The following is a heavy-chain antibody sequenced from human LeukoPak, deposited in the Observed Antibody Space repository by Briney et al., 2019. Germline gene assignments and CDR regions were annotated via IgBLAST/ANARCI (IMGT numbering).Heavy chain of an antibody. CDR3: PTRPSLVGGIGV. V-gene: IGHV3-53*01. CDR1: GFTVNSNY. D-gene: IGHD1-26*01. Sequence: GGSLRLSCAASGFTVNSNYMIWVRQAPGQGLEWVSLLYRGGSTYYADSVRGRSPISRDDSKKTLYLQRNSLRADDTAVYYCPTRPSLVGGIGVWGQGTMVTVSS. J-gene: IGHJ3*01. CDR2: LYRGGST.